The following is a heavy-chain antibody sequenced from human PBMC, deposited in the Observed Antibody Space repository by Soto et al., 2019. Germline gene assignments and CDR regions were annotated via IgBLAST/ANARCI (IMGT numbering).Heavy chain of an antibody. J-gene: IGHJ4*02. CDR1: GGSISSYY. CDR3: ATSSPYPGRFDS. D-gene: IGHD3-16*02. V-gene: IGHV4-59*01. Sequence: LSLTCTVSGGSISSYYWSWIRQPPGKGLEWIGYIYYSGSTNYNPSLKSRVTISVDTSKNQFSLKLSSVTAADTAVYYCATSSPYPGRFDSWGLGTLVTVSS. CDR2: IYYSGST.